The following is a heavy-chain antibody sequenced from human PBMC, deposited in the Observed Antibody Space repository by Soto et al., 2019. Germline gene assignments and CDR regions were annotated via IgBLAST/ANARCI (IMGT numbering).Heavy chain of an antibody. CDR2: ISGSGGST. Sequence: GGSLRLSCAASGFTFSSYAMSWVRQAPGKGLEWVSAISGSGGSTYYADSVKGRFTISRDNSKNTLYLQMNSLRAEDTAVYYCAKVRYFDWLLESFDYWGQGTLVTVSS. J-gene: IGHJ4*02. CDR3: AKVRYFDWLLESFDY. CDR1: GFTFSSYA. V-gene: IGHV3-23*01. D-gene: IGHD3-9*01.